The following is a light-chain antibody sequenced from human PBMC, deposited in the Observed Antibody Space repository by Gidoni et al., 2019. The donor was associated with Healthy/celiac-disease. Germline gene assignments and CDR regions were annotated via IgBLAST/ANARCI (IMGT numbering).Light chain of an antibody. V-gene: IGKV1-39*01. J-gene: IGKJ4*01. CDR1: QSISSY. CDR2: AAS. CDR3: QQSYSTPVLT. Sequence: DIQMTQSPSSLSASVGDRVTITCRASQSISSYLNWYQQKPGKAPKLLIYAASSLQSGVPSRFRGSGSGTDFTLTISSLQPEDFATYYCQQSYSTPVLTFGGGTKVEIK.